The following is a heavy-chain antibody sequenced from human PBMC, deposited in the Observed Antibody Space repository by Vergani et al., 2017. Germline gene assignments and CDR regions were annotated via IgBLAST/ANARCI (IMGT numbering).Heavy chain of an antibody. CDR1: GGSISSYY. Sequence: QVQLQESGPGLVKPSETLSLTCTVSGGSISSYYLSWIRQPAGKGLEWIGRIYTSGSTNYNPSLKSRVTMSVDTAKNQFSLKLSAVTAADTAVYYCAREDYYDDDAFDLWGQGTMVTVSS. CDR2: IYTSGST. CDR3: AREDYYDDDAFDL. J-gene: IGHJ3*01. V-gene: IGHV4-4*07. D-gene: IGHD3-22*01.